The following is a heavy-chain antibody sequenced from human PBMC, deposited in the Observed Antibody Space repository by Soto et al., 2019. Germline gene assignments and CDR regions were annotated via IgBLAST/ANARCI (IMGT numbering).Heavy chain of an antibody. CDR2: INPSGGST. Sequence: GASVKVSCKASGYTFTSYYMHWVRQAPGQGLEWMGIINPSGGSTSYAQKFQGRVTMTRDTSTSTVYMELSSLRSEDTAVYYCARDSANSYGPLWSGSYWRFDPWGQGTLVTVSS. J-gene: IGHJ5*02. D-gene: IGHD1-26*01. CDR3: ARDSANSYGPLWSGSYWRFDP. CDR1: GYTFTSYY. V-gene: IGHV1-46*01.